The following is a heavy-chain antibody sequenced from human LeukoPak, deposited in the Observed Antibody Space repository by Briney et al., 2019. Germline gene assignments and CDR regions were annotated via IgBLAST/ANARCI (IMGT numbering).Heavy chain of an antibody. J-gene: IGHJ4*02. D-gene: IGHD5-18*01. V-gene: IGHV3-23*01. CDR3: ASTTMAIPGDY. CDR1: QFTFINYS. Sequence: PGGSLRLSCAASQFTFINYSMNWVRQAPGKGLEWVSAISGSGGSTYYADSVKGRFTISRDNSKNTLYLQMNSLRGEDTAVYYCASTTMAIPGDYWGQGTLVTVSS. CDR2: ISGSGGST.